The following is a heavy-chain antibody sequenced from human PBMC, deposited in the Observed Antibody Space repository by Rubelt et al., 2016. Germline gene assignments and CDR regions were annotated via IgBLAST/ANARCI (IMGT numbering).Heavy chain of an antibody. Sequence: EVQLVESGGALVQPGGSLRLSCAASGFTFSRCSMNWVRQAPGKGLEWVSRINSAGSSTSYADSVKGRFTISRDNAKNKPYLQMNNLRAEDTAVYYCARDISLDYWGQGTLVTVSS. D-gene: IGHD3-3*02. CDR1: GFTFSRCS. CDR3: ARDISLDY. J-gene: IGHJ4*02. CDR2: INSAGSST. V-gene: IGHV3-74*01.